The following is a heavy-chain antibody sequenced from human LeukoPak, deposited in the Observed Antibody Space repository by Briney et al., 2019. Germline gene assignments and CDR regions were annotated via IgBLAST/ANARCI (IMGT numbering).Heavy chain of an antibody. J-gene: IGHJ4*02. CDR3: ARGPTITRYNWAFDY. V-gene: IGHV4-61*02. CDR1: GGSISSGSYY. D-gene: IGHD1-20*01. Sequence: SQTLSLTCTVSGGSISSGSYYWSWIRQPAGKGLEWIGRIYTSGSTNYNPSLKSRVTISVDTSKNQFSPKLSSVTAADTAVYYCARGPTITRYNWAFDYWGQGTLVTVSS. CDR2: IYTSGST.